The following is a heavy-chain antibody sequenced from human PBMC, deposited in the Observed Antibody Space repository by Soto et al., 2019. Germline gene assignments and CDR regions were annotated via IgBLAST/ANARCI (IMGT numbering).Heavy chain of an antibody. D-gene: IGHD1-1*01. Sequence: EVQLLESGGGLVQPGGSLRLSCVASGFTFHTFAMGWVRQAPGKGLEWVSLIRHDSAATYYIESVKGRFTISRDNSKNTLYLQMNSLRAEDTAIYNCATQDFRGATGTTWGQGTLVTVPS. J-gene: IGHJ4*02. CDR2: IRHDSAAT. CDR1: GFTFHTFA. CDR3: ATQDFRGATGTT. V-gene: IGHV3-23*01.